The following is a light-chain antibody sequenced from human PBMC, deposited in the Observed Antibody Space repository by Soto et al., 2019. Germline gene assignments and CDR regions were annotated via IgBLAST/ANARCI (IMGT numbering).Light chain of an antibody. CDR3: QQYNNWPLA. Sequence: EIVMTQSPATLSVTPGDGAALSCRASQSVSTNLAWYQQKPGQAPRLLIYGASTRATGIPARFSGDGAGTDFTLTISSLQSEDFAVYYCQQYNNWPLAFGQGTKVEI. J-gene: IGKJ1*01. CDR2: GAS. V-gene: IGKV3-15*01. CDR1: QSVSTN.